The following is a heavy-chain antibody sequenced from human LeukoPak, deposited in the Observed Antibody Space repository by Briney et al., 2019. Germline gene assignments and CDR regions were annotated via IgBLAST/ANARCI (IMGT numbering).Heavy chain of an antibody. CDR1: GFTFSSYA. CDR2: ISGSGGST. J-gene: IGHJ6*02. CDR3: AKSLDYYYYYGMDV. Sequence: GGSLRLSCAASGFTFSSYAMSWVRQAPGKGLEWVSAISGSGGSTYYADPVKGRFTISRDNSKNTLYLQMNSLRAEDTAVYYCAKSLDYYYYYGMDVWGQGTTVTVSS. V-gene: IGHV3-23*01.